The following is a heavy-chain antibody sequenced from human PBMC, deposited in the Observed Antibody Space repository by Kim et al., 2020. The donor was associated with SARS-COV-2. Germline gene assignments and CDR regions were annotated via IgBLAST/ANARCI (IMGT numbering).Heavy chain of an antibody. V-gene: IGHV3-74*01. D-gene: IGHD6-19*01. CDR3: VRGTTGWSGIDY. J-gene: IGHJ4*02. Sequence: SADSVGGQFTISEDNANNTVYLQMNSLTAEDTAVYFCVRGTTGWSGIDYWGQGTLVTVSS.